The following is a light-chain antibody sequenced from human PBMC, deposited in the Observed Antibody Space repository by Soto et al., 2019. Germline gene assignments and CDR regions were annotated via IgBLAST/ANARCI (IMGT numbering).Light chain of an antibody. Sequence: EIVLTQSPGTLSLSPGERATLSCRASQSVSSSYLAWYQQKPGQAPRLLIYGASNRPAGIPDRFSGSGSVTDFTLTISRLEPEDFAIYYCQQYCSSPYSFGQGTELEIK. J-gene: IGKJ2*01. CDR3: QQYCSSPYS. V-gene: IGKV3-20*01. CDR1: QSVSSSY. CDR2: GAS.